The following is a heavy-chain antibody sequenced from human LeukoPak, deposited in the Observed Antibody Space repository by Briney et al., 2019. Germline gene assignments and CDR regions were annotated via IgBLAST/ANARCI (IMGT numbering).Heavy chain of an antibody. Sequence: GGSLRLSCAASGFTLSNSWMTWVRQAPGKGLEWVANIKEDGSKKYYVDSVKGRFTISRDNAKNSLYLQMNSLRADDTAVYYCARMRYSDYWGQGTLVTVSS. CDR2: IKEDGSKK. J-gene: IGHJ4*02. CDR3: ARMRYSDY. CDR1: GFTLSNSW. V-gene: IGHV3-7*01. D-gene: IGHD1-1*01.